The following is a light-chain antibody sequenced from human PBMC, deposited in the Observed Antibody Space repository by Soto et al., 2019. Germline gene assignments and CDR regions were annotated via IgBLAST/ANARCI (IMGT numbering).Light chain of an antibody. V-gene: IGKV3-20*01. CDR2: GAS. Sequence: EIVLTQSPDTLSLSPGERATLSCRASQTVSNNFLAWYQQKTGQGPRLLIYGASTRITGIPDRFSGSGSGTDFTLSISRLEPEDFAVYYCQQYGSSSYTFGQGTKLEIK. CDR1: QTVSNNF. CDR3: QQYGSSSYT. J-gene: IGKJ2*01.